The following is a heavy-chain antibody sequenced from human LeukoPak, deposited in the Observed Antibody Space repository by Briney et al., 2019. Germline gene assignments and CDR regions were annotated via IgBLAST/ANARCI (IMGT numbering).Heavy chain of an antibody. V-gene: IGHV4-59*08. Sequence: SETLSLTCTVSGGSISSYYWSWIRQPPGKGLEWIGYIYYSGSTNYNPSFKSRVTISVDTSKNQFSLKLSSVTAADTAVYYCARHPRRTWIQLYYFDYWGQGTLVTVSS. J-gene: IGHJ4*02. CDR3: ARHPRRTWIQLYYFDY. CDR1: GGSISSYY. CDR2: IYYSGST. D-gene: IGHD5-18*01.